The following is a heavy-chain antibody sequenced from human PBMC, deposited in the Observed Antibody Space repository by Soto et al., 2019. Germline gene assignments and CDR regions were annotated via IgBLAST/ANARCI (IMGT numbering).Heavy chain of an antibody. J-gene: IGHJ6*02. CDR2: IYYSGST. CDR1: GGSISSGGYY. Sequence: PSETLSLTCTVSGGSISSGGYYWSWIRQHPGKGLEWIGYIYYSGSTYYNPSLKSRVTISVDTSKNQFSLKLSSVTAADTAVYYCAREPVVVPAAILGGGYYGMDVWGQGTTVTVYS. V-gene: IGHV4-31*03. D-gene: IGHD2-2*02. CDR3: AREPVVVPAAILGGGYYGMDV.